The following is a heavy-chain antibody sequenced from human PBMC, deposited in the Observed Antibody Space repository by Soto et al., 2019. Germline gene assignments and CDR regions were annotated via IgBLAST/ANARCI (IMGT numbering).Heavy chain of an antibody. J-gene: IGHJ3*02. V-gene: IGHV1-46*01. CDR2: INPSGGST. CDR1: GYTFTSYY. Sequence: GASVKVSCKASGYTFTSYYRHWVRQAPGQGLEWMGIINPSGGSTSYAQKFQGRVTMTRDTSTSTVYMELSSLRSEDTAVYYCAIIAAAGTDAFDIWGQGTMVTVSS. D-gene: IGHD6-13*01. CDR3: AIIAAAGTDAFDI.